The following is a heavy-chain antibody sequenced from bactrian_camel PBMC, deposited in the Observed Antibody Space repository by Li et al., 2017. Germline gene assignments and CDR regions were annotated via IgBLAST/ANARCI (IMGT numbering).Heavy chain of an antibody. V-gene: IGHV3S33*01. CDR3: AADHYIPVDYGEC. Sequence: VQLVESGGGSVEAGGSLTLSCAASETTQTMHCMTWSRQAPGKKCEGVACINTDTGRKFYDDSVKGRFTISEGNAKNTVLLQMNSLKPEDTAVYYCAADHYIPVDYGECWGQGTQ. J-gene: IGHJ4*01. CDR2: INTDTGRK. CDR1: ETTQTMHC. D-gene: IGHD1*01.